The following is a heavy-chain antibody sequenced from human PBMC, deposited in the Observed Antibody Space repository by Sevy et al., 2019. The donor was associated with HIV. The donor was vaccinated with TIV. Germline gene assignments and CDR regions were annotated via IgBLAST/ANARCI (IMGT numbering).Heavy chain of an antibody. J-gene: IGHJ4*02. D-gene: IGHD1-1*01. CDR1: EFTFTSYN. V-gene: IGHV3-48*02. CDR2: ISSTSNTI. Sequence: GGSLRLSCAASEFTFTSYNMNWVRQAPGKGLEWVSLISSTSNTIYYADSVKGRFTISRDNAKNSLYLQMSSLRDEDTAVYYCARSLLISTTTRAFDYWGQGTLVTVSS. CDR3: ARSLLISTTTRAFDY.